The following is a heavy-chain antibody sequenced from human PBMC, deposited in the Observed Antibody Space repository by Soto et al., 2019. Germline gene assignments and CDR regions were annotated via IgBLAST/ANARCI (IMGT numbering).Heavy chain of an antibody. J-gene: IGHJ4*02. V-gene: IGHV3-23*01. Sequence: GGSLRLSCAASGFTFSSYAMSWVRQAPGKGLEWVSAISGSGGSTYYADSVKGRFTISRDNSKNTLYLQMNSLRAEDTAVYYRAIYSWDLLTLWDYWGQGTLVTVSS. D-gene: IGHD1-26*01. CDR2: ISGSGGST. CDR3: AIYSWDLLTLWDY. CDR1: GFTFSSYA.